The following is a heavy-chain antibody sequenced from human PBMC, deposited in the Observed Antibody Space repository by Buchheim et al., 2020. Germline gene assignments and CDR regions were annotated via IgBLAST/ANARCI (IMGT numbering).Heavy chain of an antibody. J-gene: IGHJ5*02. CDR3: ARDRSDRRNWFDP. Sequence: ELQLVESGGGLVQPGGSLRLSCAASGFTFSSYSMNWVRQAPGKGLEWVSYISSSSSTIYYADSVKGRFTISRDNAKNSLYLQMNSLRAEDTAVYYCARDRSDRRNWFDPWGQGTL. CDR1: GFTFSSYS. V-gene: IGHV3-48*01. CDR2: ISSSSSTI.